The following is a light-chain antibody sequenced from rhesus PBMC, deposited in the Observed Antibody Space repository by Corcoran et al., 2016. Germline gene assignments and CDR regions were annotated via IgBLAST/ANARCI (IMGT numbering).Light chain of an antibody. Sequence: DIQMTQSPSSLSASVGDTVTITCRASQGISSWLAWYQQKQGKAPKLLIYMASSLQSGGPSRFSGSGSGTDFTLTISSRQSEDFATYYCQQYSSRPFTFGPGTKLDIK. CDR2: MAS. CDR1: QGISSW. CDR3: QQYSSRPFT. V-gene: IGKV1-22*01. J-gene: IGKJ3*01.